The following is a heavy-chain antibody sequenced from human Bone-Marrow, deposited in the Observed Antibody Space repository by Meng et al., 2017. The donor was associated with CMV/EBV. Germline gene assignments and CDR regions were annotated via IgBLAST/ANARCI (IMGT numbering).Heavy chain of an antibody. J-gene: IGHJ4*02. V-gene: IGHV3-30*02. Sequence: GGSLRLSCVASGFTFSSYGMHWVRQAPGKGLEWVAFIRYDGSNKYYADSVKGRFTISRDNSKNTLYLQMNSLRAEDTAVYYCAKDRNRDVVVVPAAIPDSWGQGTLVTVSS. CDR1: GFTFSSYG. D-gene: IGHD2-2*02. CDR3: AKDRNRDVVVVPAAIPDS. CDR2: IRYDGSNK.